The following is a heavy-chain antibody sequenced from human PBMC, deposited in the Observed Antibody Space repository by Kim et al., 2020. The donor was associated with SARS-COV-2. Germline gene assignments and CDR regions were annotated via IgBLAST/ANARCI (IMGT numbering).Heavy chain of an antibody. J-gene: IGHJ4*02. CDR3: ASLIEGAPSGTEGK. D-gene: IGHD1-26*01. Sequence: YAASVKGRVTISGDDAKTSLYLQMNSLKTEDTAVYYCASLIEGAPSGTEGKWGQGTMVTVSS. V-gene: IGHV3-72*01.